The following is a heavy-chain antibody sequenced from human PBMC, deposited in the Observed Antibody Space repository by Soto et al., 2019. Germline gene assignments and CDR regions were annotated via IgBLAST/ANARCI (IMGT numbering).Heavy chain of an antibody. CDR3: AKPPAEGIVLVPAAYLGFDY. V-gene: IGHV3-23*01. CDR1: GFTFSSYA. D-gene: IGHD2-2*01. J-gene: IGHJ4*02. Sequence: GGSLRLSCAASGFTFSSYAMSWVRQAPGKGLEWVSAISGSGGSTYYADSVKGRFTISRDNSKNTLYLQMNSLRAEDTAVYYCAKPPAEGIVLVPAAYLGFDYWGQGTMVTVYS. CDR2: ISGSGGST.